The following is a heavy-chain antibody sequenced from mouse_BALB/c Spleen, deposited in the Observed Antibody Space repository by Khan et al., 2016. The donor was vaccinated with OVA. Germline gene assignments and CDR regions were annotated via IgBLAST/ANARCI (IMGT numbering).Heavy chain of an antibody. V-gene: IGHV2-6-4*01. CDR3: ARNHYGGGYWYFDV. Sequence: QVQLKESGPGLVAPSQSLSITCTVSGFSLSRYSVHWVRQPPGKGLEWLGMIWGDGSTDFNSTLKSRLSISKDKSKSQVFLKMNSLQTDDTAMYYCARNHYGGGYWYFDVWGAGTTVTVSS. CDR2: IWGDGST. CDR1: GFSLSRYS. D-gene: IGHD1-1*01. J-gene: IGHJ1*01.